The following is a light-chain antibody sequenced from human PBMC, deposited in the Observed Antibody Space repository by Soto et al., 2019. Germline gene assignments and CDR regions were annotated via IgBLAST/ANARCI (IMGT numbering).Light chain of an antibody. CDR1: QSVHRN. J-gene: IGKJ1*01. CDR2: YAS. V-gene: IGKV1-27*01. Sequence: QMTQSPSTLSVSAGERVTLSCRASQSVHRNLAWYQQKPGKVPKLLIYYASTWQSGVPARFSGSGSGTDFTLTISSLQPEDFGTYYCQKYNNAPSTFGPGTKVEIE. CDR3: QKYNNAPST.